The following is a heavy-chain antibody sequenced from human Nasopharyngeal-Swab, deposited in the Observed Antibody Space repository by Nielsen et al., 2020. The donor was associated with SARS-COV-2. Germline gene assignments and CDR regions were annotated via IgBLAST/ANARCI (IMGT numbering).Heavy chain of an antibody. CDR2: ISSSSSTI. Sequence: GESLKISCAASGFTFSNAWMNWVRQAPGKGLEWVSYISSSSSTIYYADSVKGRFTISRDNAKNSLYLQMNSLRDEDTAVYYCARVGIAAAGPGYYYYYGMDVWGQGTTVTVSS. CDR3: ARVGIAAAGPGYYYYYGMDV. V-gene: IGHV3-48*02. J-gene: IGHJ6*02. D-gene: IGHD6-13*01. CDR1: GFTFSNAW.